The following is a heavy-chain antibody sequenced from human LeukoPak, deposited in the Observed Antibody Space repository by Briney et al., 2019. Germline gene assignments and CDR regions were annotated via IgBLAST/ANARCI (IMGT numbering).Heavy chain of an antibody. V-gene: IGHV1-18*01. CDR1: GYTFSNYG. CDR2: ISATNGNT. Sequence: ASVKVSCKASGYTFSNYGISWVRQAPGQGLEWMGWISATNGNTDYAQKFQGRVIMTTDTSTRTAYMEVRSLRSDDTAVYYCARDIGVSNFDYWGQGTLVTVSS. D-gene: IGHD5/OR15-5a*01. J-gene: IGHJ4*02. CDR3: ARDIGVSNFDY.